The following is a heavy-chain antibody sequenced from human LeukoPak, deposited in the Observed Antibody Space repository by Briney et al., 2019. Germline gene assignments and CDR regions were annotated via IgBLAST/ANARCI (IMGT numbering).Heavy chain of an antibody. V-gene: IGHV4-34*01. Sequence: SETLSLTCAVYGGSFSGYYWSWIRQPPGKGLEWIGEIDHSGSTNYNPSLKSRVTISVDTSKNQFSLKLSSVTAADTAVYYCARALPGTALAPSRWFDPWGQGTLVTVSS. CDR3: ARALPGTALAPSRWFDP. J-gene: IGHJ5*02. CDR2: IDHSGST. CDR1: GGSFSGYY. D-gene: IGHD3-3*02.